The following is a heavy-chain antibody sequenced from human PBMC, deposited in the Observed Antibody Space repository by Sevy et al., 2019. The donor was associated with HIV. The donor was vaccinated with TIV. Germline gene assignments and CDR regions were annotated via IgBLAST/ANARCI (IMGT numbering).Heavy chain of an antibody. V-gene: IGHV3-23*01. D-gene: IGHD2-8*01. Sequence: GGSLRLSCAASGFTFSKYSMSWVRQPPGKGLEWVSTLSFGCGEINYADSVKGRFTMSRDNSKSSVYLQMNNLRSEDTAVYYCAREGCTKPHDYWGQGTLVTVSS. CDR2: LSFGCGEI. CDR1: GFTFSKYS. J-gene: IGHJ4*02. CDR3: AREGCTKPHDY.